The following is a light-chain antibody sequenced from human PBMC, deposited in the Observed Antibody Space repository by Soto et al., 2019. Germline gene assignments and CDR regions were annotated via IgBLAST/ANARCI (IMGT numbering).Light chain of an antibody. V-gene: IGKV3-15*01. CDR2: DAS. CDR3: QQYNNWPQT. CDR1: QSLRSS. J-gene: IGKJ1*01. Sequence: EILMTQSPDTLSVSPGESATLSCRASQSLRSSLAWYQQKPGQAPRLLIYDASTRATGIPARFSGSGSGTDFTLTISGLQSEDFAVYYCQQYNNWPQTFGQGTKVDIK.